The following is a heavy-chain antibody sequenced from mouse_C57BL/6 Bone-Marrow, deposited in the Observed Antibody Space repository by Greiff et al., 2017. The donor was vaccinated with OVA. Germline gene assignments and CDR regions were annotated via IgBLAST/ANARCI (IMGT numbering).Heavy chain of an antibody. CDR3: ARHPITTVVADRYFDV. D-gene: IGHD1-1*01. CDR2: IDPNSGGT. J-gene: IGHJ1*03. Sequence: VQLQQPGAELVKPGASVKLSCKASGYTFTSYWMHWVKQRPGRGLEWIGRIDPNSGGTKYNEKFKSKATLTVDKPSGTAYMQLSSLTSEDSAVYYCARHPITTVVADRYFDVWGTGTTVTVSS. V-gene: IGHV1-72*01. CDR1: GYTFTSYW.